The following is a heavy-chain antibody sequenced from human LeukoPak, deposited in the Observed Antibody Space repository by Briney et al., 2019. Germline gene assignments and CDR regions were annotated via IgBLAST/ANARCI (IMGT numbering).Heavy chain of an antibody. Sequence: GGSLRLSCATSGFTFSSYWMTWVRQGPGKGLEWVATINQDGSEKYYVDSVKGRFTISRDNAKNSLYLQMNSLRAEDTAVYYCASICSSSRCYHYVDDWGQGTLVTVSS. D-gene: IGHD2-2*01. J-gene: IGHJ4*02. V-gene: IGHV3-7*02. CDR1: GFTFSSYW. CDR2: INQDGSEK. CDR3: ASICSSSRCYHYVDD.